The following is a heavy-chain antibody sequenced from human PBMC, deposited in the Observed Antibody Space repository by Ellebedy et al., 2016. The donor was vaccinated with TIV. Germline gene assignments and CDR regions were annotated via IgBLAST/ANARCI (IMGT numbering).Heavy chain of an antibody. D-gene: IGHD5-12*01. V-gene: IGHV3-30-3*01. CDR2: ISYDGSNK. J-gene: IGHJ4*02. Sequence: PGGSLRLSCAASGFTFSSYAMHWVRQAPGKGLEWVAVISYDGSNKYYADSVKGRFTISRDNSKNTLYLQMNSLRAEDTAVYYYARGNSGYDAVYLDYWGQGTLVTVSS. CDR3: ARGNSGYDAVYLDY. CDR1: GFTFSSYA.